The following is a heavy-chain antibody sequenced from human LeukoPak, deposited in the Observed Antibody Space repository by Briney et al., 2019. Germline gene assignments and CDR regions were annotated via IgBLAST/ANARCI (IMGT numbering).Heavy chain of an antibody. V-gene: IGHV6-1*01. D-gene: IGHD6-19*01. CDR1: GDSVSSNSAA. Sequence: SQTLSLTCAISGDSVSSNSAAWNWIRQSPSRGLEWLGRTYYRSKWYNDYAVSVKSRITINPDTSKNQFSLQLNSVTPEDTAVYYCARDQNRYSSGWCGNYFDYWGQGTLVTVSS. CDR3: ARDQNRYSSGWCGNYFDY. J-gene: IGHJ4*02. CDR2: TYYRSKWYN.